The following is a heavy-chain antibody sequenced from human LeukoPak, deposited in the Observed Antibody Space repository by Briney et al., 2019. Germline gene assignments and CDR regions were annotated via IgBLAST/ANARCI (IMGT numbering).Heavy chain of an antibody. Sequence: GGSLRLSCAASGFTFSSYAMSWVLQAPGKGLEWVSAISGSGGSTYYADSVKGRFTISRDNSKNTLYLQMNSLRAEDTAVYYCAKPIAYSSSWYEPFDPWGQGTLVTVSS. V-gene: IGHV3-23*01. D-gene: IGHD6-13*01. CDR3: AKPIAYSSSWYEPFDP. CDR2: ISGSGGST. J-gene: IGHJ5*02. CDR1: GFTFSSYA.